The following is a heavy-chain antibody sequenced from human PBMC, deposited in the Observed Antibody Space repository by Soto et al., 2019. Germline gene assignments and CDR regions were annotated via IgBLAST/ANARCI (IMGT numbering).Heavy chain of an antibody. Sequence: SGPTPVNPTQTLTLTCSFSGFSITTGGVAVGWIRQPPGKALELLALIYGSDDKRYSPCLKSSLTITKHTSKNQVVLTMTNMDPVDTATYYCAHRALSCFYYWGQGIPVTVSS. CDR2: IYGSDDK. J-gene: IGHJ4*02. CDR1: GFSITTGGVA. CDR3: AHRALSCFYY. V-gene: IGHV2-5*01.